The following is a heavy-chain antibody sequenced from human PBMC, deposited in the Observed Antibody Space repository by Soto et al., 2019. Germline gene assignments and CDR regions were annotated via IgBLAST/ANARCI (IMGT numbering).Heavy chain of an antibody. CDR3: ARSYFSLYSSGWFPLGY. Sequence: QVQLVQSGAEVKKPGASVKVSCKASGYTFTSYGISWVRQAPGQGLEWMGWISAYNGNTNYAQKLQGRGTMTTDTSTSTAYMELRSLRSDDTAVYYCARSYFSLYSSGWFPLGYWGQGTLVTVSS. J-gene: IGHJ4*02. V-gene: IGHV1-18*01. CDR2: ISAYNGNT. CDR1: GYTFTSYG. D-gene: IGHD6-19*01.